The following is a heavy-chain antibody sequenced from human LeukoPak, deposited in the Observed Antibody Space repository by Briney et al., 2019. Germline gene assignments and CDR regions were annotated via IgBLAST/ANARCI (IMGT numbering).Heavy chain of an antibody. CDR2: VKQGGREK. CDR3: ASYYGINWVIGY. J-gene: IGHJ4*02. Sequence: GGSLRLSCEGSGFSFSEYWMSWVRQAPGKGLEWVASVKQGGREKYYVDSVKGRFDIARDDPKSSLYLKMNALRSDDTALYYCASYYGINWVIGYWGQETVVTVSS. V-gene: IGHV3-7*01. CDR1: GFSFSEYW. D-gene: IGHD4-17*01.